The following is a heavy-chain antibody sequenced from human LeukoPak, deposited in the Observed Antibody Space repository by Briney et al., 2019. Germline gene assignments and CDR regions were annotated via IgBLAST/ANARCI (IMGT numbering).Heavy chain of an antibody. V-gene: IGHV1-18*01. J-gene: IGHJ6*03. CDR3: AREIPGGLYYYYYYMDV. D-gene: IGHD1-26*01. CDR1: GYTFTSYG. Sequence: GASVKVSCKASGYTFTSYGISWVRQAPGQGLEWMGWISAYNGNTNYAQKLQGRVTMTTDTSTSTAYMELRSLRSDDTAVYYCAREIPGGLYYYYYYMDVWGKGTTVTVSS. CDR2: ISAYNGNT.